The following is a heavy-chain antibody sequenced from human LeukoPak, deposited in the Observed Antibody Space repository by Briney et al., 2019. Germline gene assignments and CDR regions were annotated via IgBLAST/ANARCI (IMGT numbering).Heavy chain of an antibody. D-gene: IGHD3-10*01. CDR3: ARDGWFGESHNYYYYGMDV. J-gene: IGHJ6*02. CDR2: IWYDGSNK. CDR1: GFSFSSNG. V-gene: IGHV3-33*01. Sequence: PGRSLRLSSAASGFSFSSNGMRRVCQALGKGLGWVAVIWYDGSNKYYADSVKGRFTISRDDSKNTLYLQMNSLRAEDTAVYYCARDGWFGESHNYYYYGMDVWGQGTTVTVSS.